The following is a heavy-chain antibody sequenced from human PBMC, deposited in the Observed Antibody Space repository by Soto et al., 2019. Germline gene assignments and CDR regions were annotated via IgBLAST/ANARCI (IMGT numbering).Heavy chain of an antibody. J-gene: IGHJ5*02. CDR1: GYTFTAFW. V-gene: IGHV1-46*01. CDR3: VRERPHAWFDP. CDR2: IDPKNGEP. Sequence: QVQLVQSGAEVKEPGASVKVSCKASGYTFTAFWIHWVRQAPGQGTEWVARIDPKNGEPKYARVLDGRITVTSQASTSTVYMEISSLRSDDTAFYFCVRERPHAWFDPWGQGTMVTVSS.